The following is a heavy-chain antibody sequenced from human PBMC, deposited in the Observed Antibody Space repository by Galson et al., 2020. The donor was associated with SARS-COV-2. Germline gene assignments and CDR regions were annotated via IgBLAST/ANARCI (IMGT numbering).Heavy chain of an antibody. V-gene: IGHV3-21*01. CDR3: ATEWEPLNGVVDV. J-gene: IGHJ6*02. CDR1: GFSFSTYT. D-gene: IGHD1-26*01. CDR2: ISSTSHSI. Sequence: GGSLRLSCAASGFSFSTYTINWFRQPPGKGPEWVSSISSTSHSIYYADSVKGRFTISRDNAGDSLFLRMKNLRVKDTAVYYCATEWEPLNGVVDVWGQGTTVTVSS.